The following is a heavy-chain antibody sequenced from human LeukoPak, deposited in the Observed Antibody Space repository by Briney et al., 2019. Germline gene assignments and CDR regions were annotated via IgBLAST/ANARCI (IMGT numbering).Heavy chain of an antibody. D-gene: IGHD3-22*01. CDR1: GGSMSSGSYY. CDR2: IYTSGST. V-gene: IGHV4-61*02. J-gene: IGHJ4*02. Sequence: SQTLSLTCTVSGGSMSSGSYYWSWIRQPAGKGLEWIGRIYTSGSTNYNPSLKSRVTISVDTSKNQFPLKLSSVTAADTAVYYCARGDSSGTFDYWGQGTLVTVSS. CDR3: ARGDSSGTFDY.